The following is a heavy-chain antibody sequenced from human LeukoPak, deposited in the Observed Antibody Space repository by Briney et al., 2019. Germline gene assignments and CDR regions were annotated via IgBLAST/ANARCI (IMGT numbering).Heavy chain of an antibody. CDR1: GFTFSSQW. J-gene: IGHJ4*02. V-gene: IGHV3-23*01. D-gene: IGHD3-3*02. Sequence: AGGSLRLSCAASGFTFSSQWMSWVRQAPGKGLEWVASLAGSDDTTWYADHVRGRFTISRDNSKSTLYLQMNSLRVEDAAIYYCAKDIFSWARAYWGQGLLVTVS. CDR3: AKDIFSWARAY. CDR2: LAGSDDTT.